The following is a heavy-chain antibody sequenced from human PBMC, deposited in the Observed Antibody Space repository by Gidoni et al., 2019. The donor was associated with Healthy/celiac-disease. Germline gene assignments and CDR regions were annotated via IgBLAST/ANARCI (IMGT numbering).Heavy chain of an antibody. Sequence: QVQLQESGPGLVKPSETLSLTCTVSGGSIRSYYWSWIRQPPGKGLEWIGYIYYSGSTNYNPSLKSRVTISVDTSKNQFSLKLSSVTAADTAVYYCARIGPYYDILTGLRAFDIWGQGTMVTVSS. CDR2: IYYSGST. J-gene: IGHJ3*02. D-gene: IGHD3-9*01. V-gene: IGHV4-59*01. CDR3: ARIGPYYDILTGLRAFDI. CDR1: GGSIRSYY.